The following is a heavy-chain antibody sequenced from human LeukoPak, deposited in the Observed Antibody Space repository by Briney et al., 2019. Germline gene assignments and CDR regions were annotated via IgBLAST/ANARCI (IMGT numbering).Heavy chain of an antibody. CDR1: GYTFTSYD. J-gene: IGHJ6*02. V-gene: IGHV1-8*01. D-gene: IGHD1-26*01. Sequence: ASVKVSCKASGYTFTSYDINWVRQATGQGLEWMGWMNPNSGNTGYAQKFQGRVTMTRNTSISTAYMELSSLRSEDTAVYYCARVMAVGANCYYYGMDVWGQGTTVTVSS. CDR3: ARVMAVGANCYYYGMDV. CDR2: MNPNSGNT.